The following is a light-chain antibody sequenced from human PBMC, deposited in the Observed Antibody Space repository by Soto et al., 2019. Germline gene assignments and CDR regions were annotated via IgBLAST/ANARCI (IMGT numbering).Light chain of an antibody. CDR2: DVI. CDR1: SSDFGYYNS. V-gene: IGLV2-11*01. CDR3: CSYTGSYSFYV. J-gene: IGLJ1*01. Sequence: QSVLTQPRSVSGSPGQSVTISCTGTSSDFGYYNSVSWYQQHPGKAPKLMIYDVIKRPSGVPDRFSGSKSGNTASLTISGLQAEDEADYYCCSYTGSYSFYVFGTGTKVTVL.